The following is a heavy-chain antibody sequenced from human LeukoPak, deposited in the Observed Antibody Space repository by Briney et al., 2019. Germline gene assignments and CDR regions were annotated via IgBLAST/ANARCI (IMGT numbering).Heavy chain of an antibody. CDR2: IIPIFGTA. CDR3: ARTDSSGYLTDY. D-gene: IGHD3-22*01. J-gene: IGHJ4*02. Sequence: ASVKVSCKASGGTFRSYAISWVRQAPGQGLEWMGRIIPIFGTANYAQKFQGRVTITTDESTSTAYMELSSLRSEDTAVYYCARTDSSGYLTDYWGQGTLVTVSS. V-gene: IGHV1-69*05. CDR1: GGTFRSYA.